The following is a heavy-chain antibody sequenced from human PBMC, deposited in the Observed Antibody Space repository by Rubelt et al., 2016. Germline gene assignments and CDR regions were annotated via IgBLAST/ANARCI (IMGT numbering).Heavy chain of an antibody. CDR3: ARGKSGYNYGPSDY. D-gene: IGHD5-18*01. CDR1: GFTFSSDT. CDR2: IYSGGTT. J-gene: IGHJ4*02. V-gene: IGHV3-53*04. Sequence: LSCAASGFTFSSDTMNWVRQAPGKGLEWVSVIYSGGTTYYADSVKGRFTISRHNSKNTLYLQMNSLRGEDTAVYYCARGKSGYNYGPSDYWGQGTLVTVSS.